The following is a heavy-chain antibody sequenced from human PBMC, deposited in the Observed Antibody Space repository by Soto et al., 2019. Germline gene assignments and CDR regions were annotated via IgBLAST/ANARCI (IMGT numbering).Heavy chain of an antibody. CDR3: ARASRRDGYNSYYYYGMDV. CDR2: ISSSSSTI. Sequence: GGSLRLSCTASGVTFRSYAMSWVRQAPGKGLEWVSYISSSSSTIYYAASVKGRFTISRDNAKNSLYLQMNSLRDEDTAVYYCARASRRDGYNSYYYYGMDVWGQGTTVTVSS. J-gene: IGHJ6*02. D-gene: IGHD5-12*01. CDR1: GVTFRSYA. V-gene: IGHV3-48*02.